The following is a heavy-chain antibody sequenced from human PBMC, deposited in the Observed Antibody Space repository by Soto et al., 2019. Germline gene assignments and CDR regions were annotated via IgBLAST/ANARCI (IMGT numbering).Heavy chain of an antibody. D-gene: IGHD6-19*01. Sequence: TGGSLRLSCAASGFTFSSYAMSWVRQAPGKGLEWVSAISGSGGSTYYADSVKGRFTISRDNSKNTLYLQMNSLRAEDTAVYYCAKDKDVQRLGLFDYWGQGTLVTVSS. J-gene: IGHJ4*02. CDR1: GFTFSSYA. CDR3: AKDKDVQRLGLFDY. V-gene: IGHV3-23*01. CDR2: ISGSGGST.